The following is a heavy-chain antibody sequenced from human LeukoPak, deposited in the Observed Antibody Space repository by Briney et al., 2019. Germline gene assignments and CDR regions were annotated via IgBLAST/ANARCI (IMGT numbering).Heavy chain of an antibody. CDR3: ARDSAGNDY. CDR2: IKQDGSEK. CDR1: GFSFSNYA. V-gene: IGHV3-7*01. D-gene: IGHD6-13*01. Sequence: GGSLRLSCAASGFSFSNYAMNWVRQAPGKGLEWVANIKQDGSEKYYVDSVKGRFTISRDNAKNSLYLQMNSLRAGDTAMYYCARDSAGNDYWGQGTLVTVSS. J-gene: IGHJ4*02.